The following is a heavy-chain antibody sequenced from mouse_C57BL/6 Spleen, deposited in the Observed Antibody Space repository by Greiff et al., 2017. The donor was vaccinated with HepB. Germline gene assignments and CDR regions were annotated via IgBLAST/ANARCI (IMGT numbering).Heavy chain of an antibody. J-gene: IGHJ4*01. CDR1: GYTFTSYG. V-gene: IGHV1-81*01. D-gene: IGHD2-4*01. CDR3: ASRGYYDYDAAMDY. Sequence: VKLQESGAELARPGASVKLSCKASGYTFTSYGISWVKQRTGQGLEWIGEIYPRSGNTYYNEKFKGKATLTADKSSSTAYMELRSLTSEDSAVYFCASRGYYDYDAAMDYWGQGTSVTVSS. CDR2: IYPRSGNT.